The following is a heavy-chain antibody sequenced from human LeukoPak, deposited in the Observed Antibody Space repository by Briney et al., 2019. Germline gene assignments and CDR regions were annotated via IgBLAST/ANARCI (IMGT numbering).Heavy chain of an antibody. V-gene: IGHV4-39*01. J-gene: IGHJ4*02. CDR3: ARLRAYYYDSSGYYNFDF. CDR2: ISYSGRT. CDR1: DGSTSSSSFY. D-gene: IGHD3-22*01. Sequence: SETLSLTCTVSDGSTSSSSFYWGWIRQPPGKGLECIGRISYSGRTYYNPSLQSRVTISVDTSKNQFSLRLSSVTAADTAVYYGARLRAYYYDSSGYYNFDFWGQGTLVTVSS.